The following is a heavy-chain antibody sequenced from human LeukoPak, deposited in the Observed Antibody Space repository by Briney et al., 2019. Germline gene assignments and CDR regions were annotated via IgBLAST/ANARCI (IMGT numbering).Heavy chain of an antibody. Sequence: GGSLRLSCAASGFTFSSYAMSWVRQAPGKGLEWVSAISGSGGSTYYADSVKGRFTISRDNSKNTLYLQMNSLRAEDTAVHYCARYGSGSSVNWFDPWGQGTLVTVSS. CDR1: GFTFSSYA. D-gene: IGHD3-10*01. CDR2: ISGSGGST. CDR3: ARYGSGSSVNWFDP. V-gene: IGHV3-23*01. J-gene: IGHJ5*02.